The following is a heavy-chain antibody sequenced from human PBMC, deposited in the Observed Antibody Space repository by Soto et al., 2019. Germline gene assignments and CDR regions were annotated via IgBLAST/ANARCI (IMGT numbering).Heavy chain of an antibody. J-gene: IGHJ6*02. CDR2: ISYDGSNK. CDR1: GFTFSSYG. CDR3: AKEGGYYGSGSYSVGENYYGMDV. D-gene: IGHD3-10*01. V-gene: IGHV3-30*18. Sequence: QVQLLESGGGVVQPGRSLRLSCAASGFTFSSYGMHWVSQAPGKGLEWVAVISYDGSNKYYADSVKGRFTISRDNSKNTLYVQMNSLRAEDTAVYYCAKEGGYYGSGSYSVGENYYGMDVWGQGTTVTVSS.